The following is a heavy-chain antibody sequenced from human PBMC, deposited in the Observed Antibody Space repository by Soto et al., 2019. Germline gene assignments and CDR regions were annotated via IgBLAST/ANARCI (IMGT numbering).Heavy chain of an antibody. CDR3: ARPGGDSHGRDY. Sequence: QLQLQESGPGLVKPSETLSLTCTVSGGSISSSSYYWGWIRQPPGKGLEWIGSIYYSGSTYYNPSLKSRVTISVDTSKNQFPLKLSCVTAADTAVYYCARPGGDSHGRDYWGQGTLVTVSS. CDR2: IYYSGST. J-gene: IGHJ4*02. CDR1: GGSISSSSYY. D-gene: IGHD5-18*01. V-gene: IGHV4-39*01.